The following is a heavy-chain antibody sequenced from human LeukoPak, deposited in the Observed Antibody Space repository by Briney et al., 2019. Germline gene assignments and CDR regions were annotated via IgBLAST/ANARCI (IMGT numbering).Heavy chain of an antibody. CDR2: IYHSGST. D-gene: IGHD5/OR15-5a*01. Sequence: PSGTLSLTCAVSGYSISSGYYWGWIRQPPGKGLEWIGSIYHSGSTYYNPSLKSRVTISVDTSKNQFSLKLSSVTAADTAVYYCARVSVEGVDYWGQGTLVTVSS. V-gene: IGHV4-38-2*01. CDR3: ARVSVEGVDY. J-gene: IGHJ4*02. CDR1: GYSISSGYY.